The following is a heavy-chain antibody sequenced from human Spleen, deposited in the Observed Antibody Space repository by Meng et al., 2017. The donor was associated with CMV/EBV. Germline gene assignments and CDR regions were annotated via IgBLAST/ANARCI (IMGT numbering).Heavy chain of an antibody. CDR3: ARDFYEYDNSGYYDDTFDI. CDR2: ISAYNGNT. Sequence: ASVKVSCKASGYTFINYGINWVRQAPGQGLEWMGWISAYNGNTNYAQKVQGRITMTTDTSTTTAYLELRSLRSDDTAVYYCARDFYEYDNSGYYDDTFDIWGQGTMVTVSS. D-gene: IGHD3-22*01. J-gene: IGHJ3*02. CDR1: GYTFINYG. V-gene: IGHV1-18*01.